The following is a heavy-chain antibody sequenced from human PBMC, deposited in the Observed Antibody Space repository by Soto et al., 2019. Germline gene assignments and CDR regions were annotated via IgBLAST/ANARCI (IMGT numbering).Heavy chain of an antibody. CDR3: ARDPTMVRGVIANWFDP. CDR1: GYSFTSYG. J-gene: IGHJ5*02. V-gene: IGHV1-18*01. CDR2: ISAYNGNT. Sequence: QVQLVQSGAEVKKPGASVKVSCKASGYSFTSYGISWVRQAPGQGLEWMGWISAYNGNTNYAQKLQGRGTMTTDTSTSTAYMELRSLRSDDTAVYYCARDPTMVRGVIANWFDPWGQGTPVTVSS. D-gene: IGHD3-10*01.